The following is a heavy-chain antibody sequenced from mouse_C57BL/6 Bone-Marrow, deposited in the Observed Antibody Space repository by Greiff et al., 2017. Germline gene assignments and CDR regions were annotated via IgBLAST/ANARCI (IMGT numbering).Heavy chain of an antibody. CDR1: GFNIKDDY. D-gene: IGHD1-1*01. Sequence: EVMLVESGAELVRPGASVKLSCTASGFNIKDDYMHWVKQRPEQGLEWIGWIDPENGDTEYASKFQGKATITADTSSNTAYLQPSSLTSEDTAVYYCSGTLFAYWGQGTLVTVSA. V-gene: IGHV14-4*01. CDR2: IDPENGDT. CDR3: SGTLFAY. J-gene: IGHJ3*01.